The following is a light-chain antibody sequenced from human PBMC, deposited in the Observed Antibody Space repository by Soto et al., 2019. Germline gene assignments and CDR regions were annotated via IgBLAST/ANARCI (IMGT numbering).Light chain of an antibody. V-gene: IGKV1-9*01. CDR3: QQLNSYSYT. J-gene: IGKJ2*01. CDR2: AAS. Sequence: DIQLTQSPSFLSASVGDRVTITCRASQGISSHLAWYQQKPGKAPKLLIYAASTLQSGVPSRFSGSGSGTEFTLTISSLQPEDFATYYCQQLNSYSYTFGQGTKLEI. CDR1: QGISSH.